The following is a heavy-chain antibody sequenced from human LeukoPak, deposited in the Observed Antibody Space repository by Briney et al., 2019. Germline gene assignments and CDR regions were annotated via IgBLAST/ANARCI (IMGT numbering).Heavy chain of an antibody. Sequence: PGGSLRLSCAASGFAFSSYSMNWVRQAPGKGLEWVSSISSSSSSYIYYADSVKGRFTISRDNAKNSLYLQMNSLRAEDTAVYYCARDVIAVAGTSWFDPWGQGTLVTVSS. D-gene: IGHD6-19*01. J-gene: IGHJ5*02. CDR3: ARDVIAVAGTSWFDP. CDR2: ISSSSSSYI. CDR1: GFAFSSYS. V-gene: IGHV3-21*01.